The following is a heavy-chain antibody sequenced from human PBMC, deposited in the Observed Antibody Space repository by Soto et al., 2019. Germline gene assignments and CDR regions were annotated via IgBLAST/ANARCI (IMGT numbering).Heavy chain of an antibody. J-gene: IGHJ3*02. CDR1: GDSISTYY. V-gene: IGHV4-59*08. Sequence: SETLSLTFTVSGDSISTYYWNWSRKSPGKGLEWIGYIYRTGSTHYNPSLNSRAAISLDTSRNRFYLKLNSVTAADTALYFCATQIGDDTFDIWGQRTMVSVS. CDR2: IYRTGST. D-gene: IGHD3-3*01. CDR3: ATQIGDDTFDI.